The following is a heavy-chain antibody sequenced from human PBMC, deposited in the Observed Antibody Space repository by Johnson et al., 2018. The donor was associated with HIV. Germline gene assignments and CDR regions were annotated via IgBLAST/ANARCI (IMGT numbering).Heavy chain of an antibody. Sequence: VQLVESGGGLVQPGRSLRLSCVASGFTFDDYGMHWVRQAPGKGLEWVSGISWNGGSIGYADSVKGRFTIARDNAKNSLYLQMNSLRAEDTALYYCAKEFSVGVSMTFDSWGQGTMVTVSS. J-gene: IGHJ3*02. CDR2: ISWNGGSI. D-gene: IGHD3-10*01. CDR3: AKEFSVGVSMTFDS. CDR1: GFTFDDYG. V-gene: IGHV3-9*01.